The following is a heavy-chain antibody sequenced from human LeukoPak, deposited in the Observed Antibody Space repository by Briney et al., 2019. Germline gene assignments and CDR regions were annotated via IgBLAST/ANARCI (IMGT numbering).Heavy chain of an antibody. CDR3: ARASYSSSWYEIIVQAFDI. D-gene: IGHD6-13*01. Sequence: SETLSLTCTVSGYSISSGYYWGWIRQPPGKGLEWIGSIYHSGSTYYNPSLKSRVTISVDTSKNQFSLKLSSVTAADTAVYYCARASYSSSWYEIIVQAFDIWGQGTMVTVSS. J-gene: IGHJ3*02. V-gene: IGHV4-38-2*02. CDR1: GYSISSGYY. CDR2: IYHSGST.